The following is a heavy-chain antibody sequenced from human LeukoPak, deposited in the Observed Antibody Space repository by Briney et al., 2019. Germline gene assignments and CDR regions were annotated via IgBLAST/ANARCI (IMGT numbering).Heavy chain of an antibody. CDR3: ARLYREYCSGGSCYPGTDY. CDR2: IWYDGSNK. V-gene: IGHV3-33*01. Sequence: PGGSLRLSCAASGFTFSSYGMHWVRQAPGKGLEWVAVIWYDGSNKYYADSVKGRFTISRDNSKNTLYLQMNSLRAEDTAVYCCARLYREYCSGGSCYPGTDYWGQGTLVTVSS. J-gene: IGHJ4*02. D-gene: IGHD2-15*01. CDR1: GFTFSSYG.